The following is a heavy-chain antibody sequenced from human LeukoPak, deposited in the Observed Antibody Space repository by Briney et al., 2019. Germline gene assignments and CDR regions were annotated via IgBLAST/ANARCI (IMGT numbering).Heavy chain of an antibody. CDR1: GGTFSSYA. J-gene: IGHJ6*03. CDR3: ARGAAMADYYYYYMDV. Sequence: GASVKVSCKASGGTFSSYAISWVRQAPGQGLEWMGGIIPIFGTANYAQKFQGRVTITTDESTSTAYMELSSLRSEDTAVYYCARGAAMADYYYYYMDVWGKGTTVTVSS. CDR2: IIPIFGTA. D-gene: IGHD5-18*01. V-gene: IGHV1-69*05.